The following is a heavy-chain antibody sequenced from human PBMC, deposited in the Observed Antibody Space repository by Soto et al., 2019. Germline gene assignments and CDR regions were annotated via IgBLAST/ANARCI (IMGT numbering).Heavy chain of an antibody. CDR1: GGSISSSNW. Sequence: SETLSLTCAVSGGSISSSNWWSWVRQPPGKGLEWIGEIYHSGSTNYNPSLKSRVTISVDKSKNQFSLKLSSVTAADTAVYYCARRLGYCSSTSCYPTHYFDYWGQGTLVTAPQ. CDR3: ARRLGYCSSTSCYPTHYFDY. J-gene: IGHJ4*02. D-gene: IGHD2-2*01. V-gene: IGHV4-4*02. CDR2: IYHSGST.